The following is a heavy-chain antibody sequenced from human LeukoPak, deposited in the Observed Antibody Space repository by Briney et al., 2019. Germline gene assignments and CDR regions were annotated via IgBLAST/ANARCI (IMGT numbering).Heavy chain of an antibody. J-gene: IGHJ6*03. Sequence: GGSLRLSCAASGFTFSSYSMNWVRQAPGKGVEWISHISNFGDIIHYADSVEGRFTISRDNAKNSLYLQMDSLRAEDTAVYYCAKDATAVVGTVYMDVWGKGTTVTISS. V-gene: IGHV3-48*04. CDR1: GFTFSSYS. D-gene: IGHD6-13*01. CDR3: AKDATAVVGTVYMDV. CDR2: ISNFGDII.